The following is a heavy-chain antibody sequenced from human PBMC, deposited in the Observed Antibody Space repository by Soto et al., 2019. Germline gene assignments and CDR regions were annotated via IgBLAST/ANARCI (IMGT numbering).Heavy chain of an antibody. Sequence: SETLSLICAVYGGSFSGYSWSWIRQPPGKGLEWIGYIYDSGNTYYNPSLKSQFSISVDRSKNQFSLKLSSVTAADTAVYYCARGQGAAAGHSNFDYWGQGALVTVSS. D-gene: IGHD6-13*01. CDR3: ARGQGAAAGHSNFDY. V-gene: IGHV4-30-2*01. CDR1: GGSFSGYS. J-gene: IGHJ4*02. CDR2: IYDSGNT.